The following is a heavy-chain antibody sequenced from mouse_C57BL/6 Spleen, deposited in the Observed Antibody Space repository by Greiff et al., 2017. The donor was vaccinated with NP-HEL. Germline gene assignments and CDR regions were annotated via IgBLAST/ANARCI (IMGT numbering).Heavy chain of an antibody. CDR1: GFNIKDDY. CDR3: THYYGSRGWFAY. V-gene: IGHV14-4*01. Sequence: EVQLQESGAELVRPGASVKLSCTASGFNIKDDYMHWVKQRPEQGLEWIGWIDPENGDTEYASKFQGKATITADTSSNTAYLQLSSLTSEDTAVYYCTHYYGSRGWFAYWGQGTLVTVSA. D-gene: IGHD1-1*01. CDR2: IDPENGDT. J-gene: IGHJ3*01.